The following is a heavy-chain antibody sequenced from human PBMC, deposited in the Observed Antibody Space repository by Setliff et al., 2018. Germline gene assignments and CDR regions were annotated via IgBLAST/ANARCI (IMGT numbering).Heavy chain of an antibody. D-gene: IGHD2-2*01. CDR2: IYAIRST. CDR1: GGSISSATSY. J-gene: IGHJ4*02. Sequence: SETLSLTCIVSGGSISSATSYWNWIRQPAGKELEWIGRIYAIRSTNYNPSLKSRVTMSVDTSKNQFSLNLNSVTAADTAVYYFRLANCSTNCEEALDYWSQGTLVTVSS. CDR3: RLANCSTNCEEALDY. V-gene: IGHV4-61*02.